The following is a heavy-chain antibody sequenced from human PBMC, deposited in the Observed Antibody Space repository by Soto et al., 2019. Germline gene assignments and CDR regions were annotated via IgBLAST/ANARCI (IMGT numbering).Heavy chain of an antibody. CDR2: ISGSGGST. D-gene: IGHD6-13*01. J-gene: IGHJ3*02. V-gene: IGHV3-23*01. CDR1: GFTFSSYA. Sequence: PGGSLRLSCVGSGFTFSSYAMSWVRQAPGKGLEWVSAISGSGGSTYYADSVKGRFTISRDNSKNTLYLQMNSLRAEDTAVYYCAYSSSWYYAFDIWGQGTMVTVSS. CDR3: AYSSSWYYAFDI.